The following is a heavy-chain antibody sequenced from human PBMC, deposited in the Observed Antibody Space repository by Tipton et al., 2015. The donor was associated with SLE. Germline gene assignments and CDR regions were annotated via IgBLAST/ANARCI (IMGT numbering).Heavy chain of an antibody. V-gene: IGHV3-53*05. Sequence: GSLRLSCAVYGGSFSGYYWSWIRQPPGKGLEWVSVIYSGGSTYYADPVKGRFTISRDNSKNTLYLQMNSLRAEDTAVYYCARDRVTTVNYFDYWGQGTLVTVSS. CDR3: ARDRVTTVNYFDY. CDR1: GGSFSGYY. D-gene: IGHD4-17*01. J-gene: IGHJ4*02. CDR2: IYSGGST.